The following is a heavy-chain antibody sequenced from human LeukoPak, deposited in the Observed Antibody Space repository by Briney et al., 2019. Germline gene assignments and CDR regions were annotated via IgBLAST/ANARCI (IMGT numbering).Heavy chain of an antibody. Sequence: GGSLKLSCAASGFTFSSYSMNWVRQAPGKGLEWVSYISSSSSTIYYADSVKGRFTISRDNAKNSLYLQMNSLRAEDTAVYYCARALRYFDWLSTSPEYNWFDPWGQGTLVTVSS. J-gene: IGHJ5*02. D-gene: IGHD3-9*01. CDR3: ARALRYFDWLSTSPEYNWFDP. CDR2: ISSSSSTI. CDR1: GFTFSSYS. V-gene: IGHV3-48*01.